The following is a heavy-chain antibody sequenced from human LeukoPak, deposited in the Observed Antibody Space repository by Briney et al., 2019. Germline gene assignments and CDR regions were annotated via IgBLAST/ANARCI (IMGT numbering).Heavy chain of an antibody. Sequence: KTSETLSLTCTVSGGSISSSNYYWGWIRQPPGKGLEWIGSIYYSGSTYYSPSLKSRVTISVDTSKNQFSLKLSSVTAADTAVYYCARDAVGVVDGSGINDYWGQGTLVTVSS. D-gene: IGHD3-10*01. CDR3: ARDAVGVVDGSGINDY. CDR2: IYYSGST. V-gene: IGHV4-39*07. CDR1: GGSISSSNYY. J-gene: IGHJ4*02.